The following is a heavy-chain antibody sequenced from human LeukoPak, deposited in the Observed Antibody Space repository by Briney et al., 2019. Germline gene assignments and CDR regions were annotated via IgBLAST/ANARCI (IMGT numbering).Heavy chain of an antibody. CDR2: IKPKTDGETT. D-gene: IGHD2-21*01. Sequence: PGGSLRLSCAASGFIFNKNWMSWVRQAPGKGLEWVGRIKPKTDGETTEYAAPVKDRFSISRDDSKSMMYLQMNSLKTEDTAVYYCITPLPYSAQGGQGTLVTVSS. J-gene: IGHJ4*02. CDR1: GFIFNKNW. V-gene: IGHV3-15*01. CDR3: ITPLPYSAQ.